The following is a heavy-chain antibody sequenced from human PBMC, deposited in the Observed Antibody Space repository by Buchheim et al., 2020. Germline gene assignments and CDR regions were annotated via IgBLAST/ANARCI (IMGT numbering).Heavy chain of an antibody. J-gene: IGHJ6*02. CDR1: EFTFSNSA. CDR2: MSGSGGST. Sequence: EVQLLESGGGLVQPGGSLRLSCAASEFTFSNSAMSWVRQAPGKGLEWVSGMSGSGGSTDSADSVKDRFTISRDKFKNTLYLQMNSLRAEDTAVYYCAKCYDFWGGYPNYYYYYGMDVWGQGTT. D-gene: IGHD3-3*01. V-gene: IGHV3-23*01. CDR3: AKCYDFWGGYPNYYYYYGMDV.